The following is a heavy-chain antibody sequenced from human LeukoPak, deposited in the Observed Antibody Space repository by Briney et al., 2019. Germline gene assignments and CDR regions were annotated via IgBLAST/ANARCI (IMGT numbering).Heavy chain of an antibody. V-gene: IGHV3-74*01. CDR2: VNSDGSST. Sequence: GGSLRLSCAASGFTFSSYWMHWVRQAPGKGLVWVSRVNSDGSSTTYADSVKGRFTISRDSSKNTLYLQMNSLRADDTAVYYCAMKAVPRPRLHDAFDFWGQGTVVSVSS. CDR3: AMKAVPRPRLHDAFDF. CDR1: GFTFSSYW. D-gene: IGHD5-24*01. J-gene: IGHJ3*01.